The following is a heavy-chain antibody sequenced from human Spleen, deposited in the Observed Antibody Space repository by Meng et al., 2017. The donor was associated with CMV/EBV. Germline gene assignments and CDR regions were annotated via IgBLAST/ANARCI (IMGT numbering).Heavy chain of an antibody. CDR2: IKSKADGETT. Sequence: FTCNYAWVSGLRQARGKGVEWVGRIKSKADGETTEYAAPLKGRFTISRDDSKNTVYLQTKSLRTEDTALYYCTTEPGYGLTIFGVVYWGQGTLVTVSS. CDR1: FTCNYAW. V-gene: IGHV3-15*01. J-gene: IGHJ4*02. CDR3: TTEPGYGLTIFGVVY. D-gene: IGHD3-3*01.